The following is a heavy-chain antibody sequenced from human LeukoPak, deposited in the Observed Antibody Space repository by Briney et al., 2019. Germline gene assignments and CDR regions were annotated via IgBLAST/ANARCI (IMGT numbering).Heavy chain of an antibody. Sequence: PGGSLRLSCAASGFTFSSYGMHWVRQAPGKGLEWVAFIRYDGINKYYADSVTGRFTMSRDNSKNTVFLQMNSLRAEDTALYYCSKDSHGVSAMWGYFDYWGQGTLVTVSS. J-gene: IGHJ4*02. CDR2: IRYDGINK. V-gene: IGHV3-30*02. CDR3: SKDSHGVSAMWGYFDY. D-gene: IGHD2-8*01. CDR1: GFTFSSYG.